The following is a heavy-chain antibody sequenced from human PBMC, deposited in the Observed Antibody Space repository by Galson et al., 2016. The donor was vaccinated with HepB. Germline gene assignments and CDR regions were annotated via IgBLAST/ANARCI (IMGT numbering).Heavy chain of an antibody. J-gene: IGHJ4*02. CDR1: GASISNYF. CDR3: TRVLAATKGRAFDY. V-gene: IGHV4-4*07. D-gene: IGHD6-13*01. Sequence: SETLSLTCTFSGASISNYFWTWVRQPAGEGLEWIGRIYSNAGATYNPSLTSRVTMSVDTSKNQFSLKLSSVTVADTSVYYCTRVLAATKGRAFDYWGQGTLVTVSS. CDR2: IYSNAGA.